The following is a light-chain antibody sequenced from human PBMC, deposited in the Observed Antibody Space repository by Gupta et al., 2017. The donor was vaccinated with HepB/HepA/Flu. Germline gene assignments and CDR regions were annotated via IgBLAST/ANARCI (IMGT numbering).Light chain of an antibody. V-gene: IGLV2-14*01. CDR3: SSYTSISTRGGYV. J-gene: IGLJ1*01. CDR1: SRDVGGYNY. CDR2: DVI. Sequence: QSALTQPASVAGSPGQSITISCTGTSRDVGGYNYVYWYHQHPRKAPKLMIFDVINRPSGCSTRFSGSKSGNTASLTISGLQAEDEAEDYCSSYTSISTRGGYVFGTGTKVTVL.